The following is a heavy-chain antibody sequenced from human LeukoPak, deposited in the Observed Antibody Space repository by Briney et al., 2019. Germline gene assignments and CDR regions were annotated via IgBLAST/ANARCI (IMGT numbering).Heavy chain of an antibody. CDR3: AGELGSGGWYFNYYYGMDV. J-gene: IGHJ6*04. CDR1: GGSISSYY. CDR2: IYTSGST. V-gene: IGHV4-4*07. Sequence: SETLSLTCTVSGGSISSYYWSWIRQPAGKGLEWIGCIYTSGSTNYNPSLTSRVTMSVDTSKNQFSLKLSSVTAADTAVYYCAGELGSGGWYFNYYYGMDVWGKGTTVTVSS. D-gene: IGHD6-19*01.